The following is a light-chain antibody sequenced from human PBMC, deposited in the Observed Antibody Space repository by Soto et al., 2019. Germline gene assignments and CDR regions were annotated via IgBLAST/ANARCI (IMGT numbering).Light chain of an antibody. Sequence: DIQMTQSPSSLSASVGDRVTITCRAGQSVSTYLNWYQQKPDKAPKLLIYGSYRLQTGVQSRFSGSGSGTDFTLTIRSVQPEDFATYFCQHTYRTPWTFGQGTKVDIK. CDR3: QHTYRTPWT. CDR2: GSY. CDR1: QSVSTY. V-gene: IGKV1-39*01. J-gene: IGKJ1*01.